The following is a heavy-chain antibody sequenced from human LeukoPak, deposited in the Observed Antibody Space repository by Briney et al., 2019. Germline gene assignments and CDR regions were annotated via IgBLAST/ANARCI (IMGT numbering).Heavy chain of an antibody. J-gene: IGHJ2*01. D-gene: IGHD6-13*01. CDR2: IWYDGSNK. CDR1: GFTFSSYG. V-gene: IGHV3-33*06. Sequence: GGSLRLSCAASGFTFSSYGMHWVRQAPGKGLEWVAVIWYDGSNKYYADSVKGRFTISRDNSKNTLYLQMNSLRAEDTAVYYCAKSIAAAGTWSGYFDLWGRGTLVTVSS. CDR3: AKSIAAAGTWSGYFDL.